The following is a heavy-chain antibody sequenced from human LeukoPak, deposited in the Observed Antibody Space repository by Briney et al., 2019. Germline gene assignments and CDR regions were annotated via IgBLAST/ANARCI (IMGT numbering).Heavy chain of an antibody. D-gene: IGHD1-26*01. CDR2: TYYRSSWYH. CDR3: ARQGRSGASYSGLDS. CDR1: GDSVSSNSAA. V-gene: IGHV6-1*01. Sequence: SETLSLTCAISGDSVSSNSAAWNWIRQSPSRGLEWLGRTYYRSSWYHYYTLSLSGRITVDPDTSKNQFSLQLNSVSPEDTAVYYCARQGRSGASYSGLDSWGQGTLVTVSS. J-gene: IGHJ4*02.